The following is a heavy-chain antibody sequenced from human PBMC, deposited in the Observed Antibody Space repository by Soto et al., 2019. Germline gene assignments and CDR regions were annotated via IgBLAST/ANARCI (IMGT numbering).Heavy chain of an antibody. CDR2: IIPISGTR. D-gene: IGHD2-15*01. Sequence: SVKVSCKASGGSFSSYAISWVRQAPGQGLEWMGEIIPISGTRKYAQKLRGRVTITADESTRTAYMELSSLSSDDTAVYYCGKTGFCRGGSCSQGWIDPWGQGTLVTVSS. V-gene: IGHV1-69*13. J-gene: IGHJ5*02. CDR1: GGSFSSYA. CDR3: GKTGFCRGGSCSQGWIDP.